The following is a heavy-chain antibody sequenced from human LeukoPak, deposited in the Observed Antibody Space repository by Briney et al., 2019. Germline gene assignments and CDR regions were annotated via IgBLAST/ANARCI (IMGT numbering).Heavy chain of an antibody. Sequence: SVKVSCKASGGTFSSYAISWVRQAPGQGREWMGGIIPIFGTANYAQKFQGRVTITTDESTSTAYLELSSLRSEDTAVYYCARANQIVVVPAASYMDVWGKGTTVAVSS. CDR2: IIPIFGTA. V-gene: IGHV1-69*05. CDR3: ARANQIVVVPAASYMDV. CDR1: GGTFSSYA. J-gene: IGHJ6*03. D-gene: IGHD2-2*01.